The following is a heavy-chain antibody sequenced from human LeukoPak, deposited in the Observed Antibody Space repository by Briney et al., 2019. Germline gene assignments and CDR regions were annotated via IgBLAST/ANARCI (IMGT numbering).Heavy chain of an antibody. CDR3: ARRLWSGESNWFDP. Sequence: SETLSLTCAVYGGSFSGYFWSWIRQPPDKGLEWIGEINHSGSTNYNPSLKSRVTISVDTSKNQFSLKLSSVTAADTAVYYCARRLWSGESNWFDPWGQGTLVTVSS. D-gene: IGHD3-10*01. CDR2: INHSGST. J-gene: IGHJ5*02. V-gene: IGHV4-34*01. CDR1: GGSFSGYF.